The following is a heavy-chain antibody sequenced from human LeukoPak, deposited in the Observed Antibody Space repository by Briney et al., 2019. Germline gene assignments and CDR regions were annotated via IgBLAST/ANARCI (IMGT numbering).Heavy chain of an antibody. CDR3: AREGFYYYDSSGYKRDAFDI. D-gene: IGHD3-22*01. J-gene: IGHJ3*02. V-gene: IGHV3-33*01. CDR1: GFTFSSYG. Sequence: GGSLRLSCAASGFTFSSYGMHWVRQAPGKGLEWVAVIWYDGSNKYYADSVKGRFTISRDNSKNTLYLQTNSLRAEDTAVYYCAREGFYYYDSSGYKRDAFDIWGQGTMVTVSS. CDR2: IWYDGSNK.